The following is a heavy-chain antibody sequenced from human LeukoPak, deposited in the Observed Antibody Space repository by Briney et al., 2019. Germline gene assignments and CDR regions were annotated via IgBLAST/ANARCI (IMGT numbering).Heavy chain of an antibody. Sequence: SGPTLVKPTQTLALTCTFSGFSLSTSGVGVGWIRQPPGKALEWLALIYWDDDKRYSPSLKSRLTITKDTSKNQVVLTMTNMDPVDTATYYCAHKDKYCSGGSCYTYWGQGTLVTVSS. CDR2: IYWDDDK. CDR3: AHKDKYCSGGSCYTY. CDR1: GFSLSTSGVG. D-gene: IGHD2-15*01. V-gene: IGHV2-5*02. J-gene: IGHJ4*02.